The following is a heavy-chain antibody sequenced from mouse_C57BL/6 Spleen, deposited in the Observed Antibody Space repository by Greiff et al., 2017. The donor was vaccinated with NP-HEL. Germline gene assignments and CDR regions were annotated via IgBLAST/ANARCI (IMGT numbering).Heavy chain of an antibody. CDR2: IRSKSNNYAT. CDR1: GFSFNTYA. J-gene: IGHJ3*01. CDR3: VRRGSSYGFAY. Sequence: EVQVVASGGGLVQPKGSLKLSCAASGFSFNTYAMNWVRQAPGQGLEWVARIRSKSNNYATSYADSVKDSFTISRDDSESMLYLQMNNLKTEDTAMYYCVRRGSSYGFAYWGQGTLVTVSA. V-gene: IGHV10-1*01. D-gene: IGHD1-1*01.